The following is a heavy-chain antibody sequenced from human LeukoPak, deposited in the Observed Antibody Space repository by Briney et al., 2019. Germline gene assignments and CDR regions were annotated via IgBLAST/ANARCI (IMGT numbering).Heavy chain of an antibody. CDR1: GFTFSSYG. CDR3: ARDGIAAAGIPRGFDY. J-gene: IGHJ4*02. V-gene: IGHV3-33*01. CDR2: IWYDGSNK. Sequence: PGGSLRLSCAASGFTFSSYGMHWVRQAPGKGLEWVAVIWYDGSNKYYADSVKGRFTISRDNSKNTLYLQMNSLRAEDTAVYYCARDGIAAAGIPRGFDYWGQGTLVTVSS. D-gene: IGHD6-13*01.